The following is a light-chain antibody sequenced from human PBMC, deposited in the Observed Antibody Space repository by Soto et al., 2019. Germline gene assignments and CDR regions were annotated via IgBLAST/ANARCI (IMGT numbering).Light chain of an antibody. V-gene: IGKV1-39*01. J-gene: IGKJ2*01. CDR2: AAS. CDR1: QSVRTH. Sequence: DIQMTQSPSSLSASIGDRVTITCRASQSVRTHLNWYHQKLGNAPELLIYAASSLQAGVPSRFSGSASGTYFTPTFSSPHPEDFGDYYFQQSYRPPRTFGQGTNLEIK. CDR3: QQSYRPPRT.